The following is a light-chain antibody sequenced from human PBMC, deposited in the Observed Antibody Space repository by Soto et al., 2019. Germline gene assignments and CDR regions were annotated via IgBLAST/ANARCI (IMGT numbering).Light chain of an antibody. CDR3: QQYNSYSQT. CDR1: QSINNW. Sequence: DIPMTQSPSTLSASVGDRVTITCRASQSINNWLAWYQQKPGQAPKLLISKASSLESGVPSRFSGSGSGTEFTLTISSLQPEDFATYYCQQYNSYSQTFGPGTTLEIK. CDR2: KAS. V-gene: IGKV1-5*03. J-gene: IGKJ2*01.